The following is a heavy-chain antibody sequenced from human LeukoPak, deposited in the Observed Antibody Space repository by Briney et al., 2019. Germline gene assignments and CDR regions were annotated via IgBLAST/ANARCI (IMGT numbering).Heavy chain of an antibody. D-gene: IGHD2-15*01. J-gene: IGHJ6*02. CDR3: AKDGEEGTATYYFYYGMHV. CDR1: GFTFDSYS. Sequence: GGSLRLSCATSGFTFDSYSMSWVRQARQAPGKGLEWVSTISGSGGGTYYADSVKGRFTISRDNSKSTLYLQMNSLRAEDTAVYYCAKDGEEGTATYYFYYGMHVWGQGTTVTVSS. CDR2: ISGSGGGT. V-gene: IGHV3-23*01.